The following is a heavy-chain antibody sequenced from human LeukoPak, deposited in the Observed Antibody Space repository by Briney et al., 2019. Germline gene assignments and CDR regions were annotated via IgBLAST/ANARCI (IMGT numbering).Heavy chain of an antibody. CDR3: RGYSYGEVVPGPAPTKDY. V-gene: IGHV3-21*01. D-gene: IGHD5-18*01. CDR1: GFTFSSYS. CDR2: ISSNSSYI. J-gene: IGHJ4*02. Sequence: GGSLRLSCAASGFTFSSYSMNWVRQAPGKGLEWVSSISSNSSYIYYADSVKGRFTISRDNATNSLYLQMNSLRAEDTAVYYCRGYSYGEVVPGPAPTKDYWGQGTLVTVSS.